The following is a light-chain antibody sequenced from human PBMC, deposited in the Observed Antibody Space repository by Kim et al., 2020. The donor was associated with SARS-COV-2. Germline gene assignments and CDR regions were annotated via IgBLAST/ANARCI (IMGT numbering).Light chain of an antibody. CDR2: DAS. CDR3: QQRNSWPPAVT. CDR1: HNVGIN. J-gene: IGKJ4*01. V-gene: IGKV3-11*01. Sequence: PGEGATLSCRASHNVGINLAWYQQTPGQAPRLLIYDASNRATGIPDRFSGSGSGTDFTLTISSLEPEDFAIYYCQQRNSWPPAVTFGGGTKVDIK.